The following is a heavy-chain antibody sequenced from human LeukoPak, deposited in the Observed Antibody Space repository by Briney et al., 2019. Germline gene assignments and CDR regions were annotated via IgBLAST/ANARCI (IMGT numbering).Heavy chain of an antibody. J-gene: IGHJ4*02. D-gene: IGHD5-18*01. CDR3: AKDPKIYSYGPQPVDY. CDR1: GFTFSSYG. Sequence: PGGSLRLSCAASGFTFSSYGMHWVRQAPGKGLEWVAVISYDGSNKYYADSVKGRFTISRDNSKNTLYLQMNSLRAEDTAVYYCAKDPKIYSYGPQPVDYWGQGTLVTVSS. CDR2: ISYDGSNK. V-gene: IGHV3-30*18.